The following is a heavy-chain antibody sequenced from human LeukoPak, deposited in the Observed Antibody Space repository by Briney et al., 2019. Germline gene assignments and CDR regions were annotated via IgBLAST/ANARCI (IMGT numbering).Heavy chain of an antibody. CDR1: GGTFSSYA. CDR2: ITPIFSTA. CDR3: ARGWLAETTVVTPYNY. J-gene: IGHJ4*02. D-gene: IGHD4-23*01. V-gene: IGHV1-69*13. Sequence: SVKVSCKASGGTFSSYAINWVRQAPGQGLEWMGGITPIFSTANYAQKFQGRVTITADEPTSTAYMELSSLRSQDTAVYYCARGWLAETTVVTPYNYWGQGTLVTVSS.